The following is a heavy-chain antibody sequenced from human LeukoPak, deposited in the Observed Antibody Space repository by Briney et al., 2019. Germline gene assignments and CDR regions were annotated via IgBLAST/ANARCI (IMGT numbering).Heavy chain of an antibody. J-gene: IGHJ5*02. CDR1: GFTFSSYW. D-gene: IGHD3-10*01. CDR2: IKQDGGEK. CDR3: ARDRTPGVCAIGVFDP. V-gene: IGHV3-7*01. Sequence: GGSLRLSCAASGFTFSSYWMSWVRQAPGKGLEWVANIKQDGGEKYYVDSVKGRFTISRDNAKNSLYLQMNSLRAEDTAVYYCARDRTPGVCAIGVFDPWGQGTLVTVSS.